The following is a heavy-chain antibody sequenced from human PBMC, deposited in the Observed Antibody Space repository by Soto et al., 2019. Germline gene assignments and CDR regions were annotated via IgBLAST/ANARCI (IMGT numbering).Heavy chain of an antibody. J-gene: IGHJ4*02. Sequence: LSLTCTVSGGSVSSGSYYWSWIRQPPGKGLEWIGYIYYSGSTNYNPSLKSRVTISVDTSKNQFSLKLSSVTAADTAVYYCARETASTGTVYFDYWGQGTLVTAPQ. CDR2: IYYSGST. CDR3: ARETASTGTVYFDY. CDR1: GGSVSSGSYY. D-gene: IGHD1-1*01. V-gene: IGHV4-61*01.